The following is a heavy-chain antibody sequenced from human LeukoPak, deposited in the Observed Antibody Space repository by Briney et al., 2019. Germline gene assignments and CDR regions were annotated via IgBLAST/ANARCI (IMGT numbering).Heavy chain of an antibody. CDR3: ARSIPAGNRR. J-gene: IGHJ4*02. V-gene: IGHV3-11*01. Sequence: VGSLRLSCAASGFTFSDYYLSWIRQAPGKGLEWVSYISSSGSNIDYADPVKGRFTISRDNAKNSLYLQMNSLRAEDTAVYYCARSIPAGNRRWGQGTLVTVSS. CDR2: ISSSGSNI. D-gene: IGHD2-2*01. CDR1: GFTFSDYY.